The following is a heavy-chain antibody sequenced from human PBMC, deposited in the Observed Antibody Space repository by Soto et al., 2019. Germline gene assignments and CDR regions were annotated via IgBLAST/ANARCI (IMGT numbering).Heavy chain of an antibody. J-gene: IGHJ3*02. CDR2: IIPIFGTV. CDR1: GGTFSSYA. Sequence: SVKVSCKASGGTFSSYAISWVRQAPGQGLEWMGGIIPIFGTVNYAQKFQGRVTITADKSTSTAYMELSSLRSEDTAVYYCARFEVVVVTRNAFDIWGQGTMVTVSS. V-gene: IGHV1-69*06. CDR3: ARFEVVVVTRNAFDI. D-gene: IGHD3-22*01.